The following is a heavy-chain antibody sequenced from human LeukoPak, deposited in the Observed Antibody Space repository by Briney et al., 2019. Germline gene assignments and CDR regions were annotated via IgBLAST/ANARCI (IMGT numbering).Heavy chain of an antibody. V-gene: IGHV1-69*01. D-gene: IGHD1-7*01. J-gene: IGHJ4*02. Sequence: SVKVSCKASGGTFSSYAISWVRQAPGQGPEWMGGIIPIFGTANYAQKFQGRVTITADESTSTAYMELSSLRSEDTAVYYCARMPDENWNYLTPSDDWGQGTLVTVSS. CDR3: ARMPDENWNYLTPSDD. CDR2: IIPIFGTA. CDR1: GGTFSSYA.